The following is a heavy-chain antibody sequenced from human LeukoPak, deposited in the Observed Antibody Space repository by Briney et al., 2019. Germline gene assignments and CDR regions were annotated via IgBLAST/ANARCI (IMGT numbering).Heavy chain of an antibody. CDR3: ARPRSYEAFDI. Sequence: GGSPRLSSAAPGFTPSSYAMSWVRQAPGKRLEWVSGVSGSGGSTYYADSVKGRFTISRDNAKNTLFLQMNSLRAEDTAVYYCARPRSYEAFDIWGQGTMVTVSS. J-gene: IGHJ3*02. CDR2: VSGSGGST. CDR1: GFTPSSYA. D-gene: IGHD6-6*01. V-gene: IGHV3-23*01.